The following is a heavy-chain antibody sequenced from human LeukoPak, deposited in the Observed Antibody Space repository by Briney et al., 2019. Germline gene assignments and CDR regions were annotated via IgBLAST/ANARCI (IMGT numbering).Heavy chain of an antibody. V-gene: IGHV1-18*01. CDR1: GYTFTSYG. Sequence: ASVKVSCKASGYTFTSYGISWVRQAPGQGLEWMGWISAYNGNTSYAQKLQGRVTMTTDTSTSTAYMELRSLRSDDTAVYYCARGRHPVVSYYFDYWGQGTLVTVSS. J-gene: IGHJ4*02. CDR3: ARGRHPVVSYYFDY. CDR2: ISAYNGNT. D-gene: IGHD2-15*01.